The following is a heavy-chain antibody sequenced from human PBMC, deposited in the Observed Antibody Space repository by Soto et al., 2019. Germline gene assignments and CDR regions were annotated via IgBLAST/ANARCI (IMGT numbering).Heavy chain of an antibody. CDR1: GFTFSSYG. CDR3: AKEMTSGYYLFDY. CDR2: ISYDGSNK. D-gene: IGHD3-22*01. V-gene: IGHV3-30*18. J-gene: IGHJ4*02. Sequence: GGSLRLSCAASGFTFSSYGMHWVRQAPGKGLEWVAAISYDGSNKYYPDSVKGRFTISRDNSKNTLYLQMNSLRAEDAAVYCCAKEMTSGYYLFDYWGQGTLVTVSS.